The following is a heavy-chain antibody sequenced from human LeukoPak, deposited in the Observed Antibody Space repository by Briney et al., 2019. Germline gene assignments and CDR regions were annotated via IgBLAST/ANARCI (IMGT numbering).Heavy chain of an antibody. CDR1: GDSVSTNGVA. CDR3: VRGSRSAFDI. J-gene: IGHJ3*02. Sequence: SQTLSLTCVISGDSVSTNGVAGNWIRHSPSRGLEWLGRTYYRSKWYNEYALSVRSRIIITPDTSKNQFSLQLTSVTPEDTAVFYCVRGSRSAFDIWGQGTVVTVSS. CDR2: TYYRSKWYN. V-gene: IGHV6-1*01.